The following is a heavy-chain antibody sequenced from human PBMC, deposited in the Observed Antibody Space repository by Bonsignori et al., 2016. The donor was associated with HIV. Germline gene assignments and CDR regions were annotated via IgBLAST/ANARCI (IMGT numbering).Heavy chain of an antibody. Sequence: WVRQAPGQGLEWMGWINPNSGGTNYAQKFQGRVTMTRDTSISTAYMELSRLRSDDTAVYYCARASLYCSGGSCQHRDAFDIWGQGTMVTVSS. CDR2: INPNSGGT. V-gene: IGHV1-2*02. D-gene: IGHD2-15*01. CDR3: ARASLYCSGGSCQHRDAFDI. J-gene: IGHJ3*02.